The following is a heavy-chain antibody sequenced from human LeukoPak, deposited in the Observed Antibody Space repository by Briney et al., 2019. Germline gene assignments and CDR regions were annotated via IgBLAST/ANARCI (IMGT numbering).Heavy chain of an antibody. CDR3: ARASLSHFDY. V-gene: IGHV4-59*01. CDR2: IYYSGST. Sequence: SETLSLTCTVSGGSISSYYWSWIRQPPGEGLEWIGYIYYSGSTNYNPSLKSRVTISVDTSKNQFSLKLSSVTAADTAVYYCARASLSHFDYWGQGTLVTVSS. J-gene: IGHJ4*02. CDR1: GGSISSYY.